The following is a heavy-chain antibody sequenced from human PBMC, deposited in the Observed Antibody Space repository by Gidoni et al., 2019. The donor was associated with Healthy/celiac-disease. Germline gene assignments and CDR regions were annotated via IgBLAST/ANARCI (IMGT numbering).Heavy chain of an antibody. CDR1: GFTLSSYS. J-gene: IGHJ4*02. CDR3: ARGLSYDFWSGYYTEDYFDY. CDR2: ISSSSSTI. D-gene: IGHD3-3*01. Sequence: EVQLVESGGGLVQPGGSLRLSCAASGFTLSSYSMNWVRQAPGKGLEWVSYISSSSSTIYYADSVKGRFTISRDNAKNSLYLQMNSLRAEDTAVYYCARGLSYDFWSGYYTEDYFDYWGQGTLVTVSS. V-gene: IGHV3-48*01.